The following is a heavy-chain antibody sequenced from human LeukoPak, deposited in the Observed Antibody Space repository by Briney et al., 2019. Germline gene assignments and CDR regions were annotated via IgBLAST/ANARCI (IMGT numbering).Heavy chain of an antibody. Sequence: SETLSLTCTVSGGSISSYYWRWIRQPPGKGLEWIGYIYYSGSTNYNPSLKSRVTISVDTSKNQFSLKLSSVTAADTAVYYCARHYDSSAYWYYFDYWGQGTLVTVSS. CDR1: GGSISSYY. J-gene: IGHJ4*02. V-gene: IGHV4-59*08. CDR3: ARHYDSSAYWYYFDY. CDR2: IYYSGST. D-gene: IGHD3-22*01.